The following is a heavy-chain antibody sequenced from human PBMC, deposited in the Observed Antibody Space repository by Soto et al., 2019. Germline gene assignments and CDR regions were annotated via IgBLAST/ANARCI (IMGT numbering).Heavy chain of an antibody. Sequence: EVQLVESGGGLVKPGGSLRLSCAASGCTFSNAWMSWVRQAPGKGLEWVGRIKSKTDGGTTDYAAPVKGRFTISRDDSKNTLYLQMNSLKTEDTAVYYCTTFSDFWSGYPNYYYMDVWGKGTTVTVSS. V-gene: IGHV3-15*01. CDR3: TTFSDFWSGYPNYYYMDV. CDR2: IKSKTDGGTT. J-gene: IGHJ6*03. D-gene: IGHD3-3*01. CDR1: GCTFSNAW.